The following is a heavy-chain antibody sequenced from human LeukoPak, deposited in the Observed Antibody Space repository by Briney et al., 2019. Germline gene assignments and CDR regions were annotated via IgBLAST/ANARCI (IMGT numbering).Heavy chain of an antibody. D-gene: IGHD3-22*01. CDR2: IKPDGSAQ. CDR1: GFTFNNSW. J-gene: IGHJ5*02. V-gene: IGHV3-7*01. Sequence: PGGFLRLSCAASGFTFNNSWMSWVRQAPGKGLEWVATIKPDGSAQYYVDSVKGRFTISRDNAKNSLFLQINSLRAEDTAVYYCANGGTYSSGPWGQGTLVTVSS. CDR3: ANGGTYSSGP.